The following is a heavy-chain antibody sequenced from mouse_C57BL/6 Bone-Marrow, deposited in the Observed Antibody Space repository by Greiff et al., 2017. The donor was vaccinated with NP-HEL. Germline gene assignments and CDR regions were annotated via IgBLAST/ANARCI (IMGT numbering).Heavy chain of an antibody. J-gene: IGHJ1*03. D-gene: IGHD1-1*01. V-gene: IGHV1-39*01. Sequence: VPLQQSGPELVKPGASVKISCKASGYSFTDYNMHWVKQSNGKILEWIGVINPNDGTTSYNQQFKGKATLTVDQSSSTAYMQLNSLTSEDSAVYYCARVTTVVAHWYFDVWGTGTTVTVSS. CDR1: GYSFTDYN. CDR2: INPNDGTT. CDR3: ARVTTVVAHWYFDV.